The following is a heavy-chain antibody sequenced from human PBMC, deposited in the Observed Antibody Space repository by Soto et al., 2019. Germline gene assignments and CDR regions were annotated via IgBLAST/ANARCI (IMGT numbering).Heavy chain of an antibody. D-gene: IGHD3-10*01. Sequence: GXSVKVSCTASGYRFIIYYIDWVRQAPGQGLEWLGWINPNTGATNSAQIFEGRVTMTRDTSTTTAYMELTRLTSGDSAVYYCARDRDYGNFDQWGQGTLVTVSS. CDR2: INPNTGAT. CDR1: GYRFIIYY. CDR3: ARDRDYGNFDQ. V-gene: IGHV1-2*02. J-gene: IGHJ4*02.